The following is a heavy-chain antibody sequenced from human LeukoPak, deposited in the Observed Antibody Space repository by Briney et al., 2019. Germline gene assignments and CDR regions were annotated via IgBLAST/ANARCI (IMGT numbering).Heavy chain of an antibody. CDR2: INDDGSST. CDR3: ARGGWSGNRFDP. D-gene: IGHD6-19*01. J-gene: IGHJ5*02. CDR1: GFTFSNYW. Sequence: GGSLRLSCAASGFTFSNYWMHWVRQAPGKGLVWVSRINDDGSSTNYADSVKGRSTISRDNAKNTLYLLMNSLTPEDTAVYYCARGGWSGNRFDPWGQGTPVTVSS. V-gene: IGHV3-74*01.